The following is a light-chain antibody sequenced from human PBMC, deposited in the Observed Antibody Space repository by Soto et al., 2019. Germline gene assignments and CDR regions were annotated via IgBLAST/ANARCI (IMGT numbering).Light chain of an antibody. Sequence: PGERATLSCRASQNVRSYLAWYQQKPGQAPRLLIHDAISRATGIPARFSGSGSGTDFTLTISSLEPEDFAVYYCQQRTNWPTSTFGQGTRLEIK. CDR2: DAI. CDR1: QNVRSY. V-gene: IGKV3-11*01. J-gene: IGKJ5*01. CDR3: QQRTNWPTST.